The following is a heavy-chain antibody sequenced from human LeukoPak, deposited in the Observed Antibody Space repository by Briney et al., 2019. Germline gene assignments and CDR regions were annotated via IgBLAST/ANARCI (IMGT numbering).Heavy chain of an antibody. CDR3: ARNEYSSSWSRIIFYYFDY. D-gene: IGHD6-13*01. CDR1: GGSISSSSYY. CDR2: IYYSGST. J-gene: IGHJ4*02. V-gene: IGHV4-39*07. Sequence: SSETLSLTCTVSGGSISSSSYYWGWIRQPPGKGLEWIGSIYYSGSTYYNPSLKSRVTISVDTSKNQFSLKLSSVTAADTAVYYCARNEYSSSWSRIIFYYFDYWGQGTLVTVSS.